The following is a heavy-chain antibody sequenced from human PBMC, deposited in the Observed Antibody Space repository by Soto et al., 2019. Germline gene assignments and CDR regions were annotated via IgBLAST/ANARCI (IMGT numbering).Heavy chain of an antibody. CDR3: AKDRFGSHCFDY. CDR2: ISGSGGST. CDR1: GFTFSSYA. D-gene: IGHD3-3*01. Sequence: GESLKISCAASGFTFSSYAMSWVRQAPGKGLEWVSAISGSGGSTYYADSVKGRFTISRDNSKNTLYLQMNSLRAEDTAVYYCAKDRFGSHCFDYWGQGTLVTVSS. J-gene: IGHJ4*02. V-gene: IGHV3-23*01.